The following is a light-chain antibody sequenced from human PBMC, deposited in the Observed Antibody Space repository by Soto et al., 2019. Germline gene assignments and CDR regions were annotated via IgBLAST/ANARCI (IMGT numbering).Light chain of an antibody. J-gene: IGKJ5*01. CDR2: AAS. CDR3: QQSYSTPPT. V-gene: IGKV1-39*01. CDR1: QSISSY. Sequence: DIQMTQSPSSLSASVGDIVTITCRASQSISSYLNWYQQKPGKAPKLLIYAASSLQSGVPSRFSGSGSGTDFTLTTSSLQPEDFATYYCQQSYSTPPTFGQGTRLEIK.